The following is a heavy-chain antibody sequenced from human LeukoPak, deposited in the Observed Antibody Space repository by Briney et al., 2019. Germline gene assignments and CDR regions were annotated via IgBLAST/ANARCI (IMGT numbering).Heavy chain of an antibody. J-gene: IGHJ4*02. CDR1: GYTFTDYY. CDR3: ARVYLGVYYYGSSGYSHLDY. Sequence: ASVKVSCKASGYTFTDYYMHWVRQAPGQGLERMGWINPNSGGTNYAQKFQGRVTMTRDTSISTAYMELSRLRSDDTAVYYCARVYLGVYYYGSSGYSHLDYWGQGTLVTVSS. CDR2: INPNSGGT. D-gene: IGHD3-22*01. V-gene: IGHV1-2*02.